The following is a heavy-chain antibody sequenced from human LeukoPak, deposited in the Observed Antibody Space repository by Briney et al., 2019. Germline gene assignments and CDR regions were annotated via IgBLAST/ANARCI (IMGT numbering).Heavy chain of an antibody. CDR3: ARRSVATLGLESADY. CDR1: GGSISSSSYY. V-gene: IGHV4-39*01. Sequence: PSETLSLTCTVSGGSISSSSYYWGWIRQPPGKGLEWIGSTYYSGSTYYNPSLKSRVTISVDTSKNQFSLKLSSVTAADTAVYYCARRSVATLGLESADYWGQGTLVTVSS. D-gene: IGHD1-26*01. CDR2: TYYSGST. J-gene: IGHJ4*02.